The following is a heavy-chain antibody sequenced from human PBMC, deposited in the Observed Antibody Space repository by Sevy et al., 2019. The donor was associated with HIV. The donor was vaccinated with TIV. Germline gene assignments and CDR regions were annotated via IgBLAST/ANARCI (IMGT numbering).Heavy chain of an antibody. D-gene: IGHD3-22*01. CDR1: GFTFGDYA. V-gene: IGHV3-48*03. Sequence: GGSLRLSCTASGFTFGDYAMNWFRQAPGKGLEWVSSIISSGDTIYYADSVKGRFTVSRDNAKNSLFLQMNSLRAEDTAIYYCARGPHYYYDSSSFFEYWGQGTLVTVSS. CDR3: ARGPHYYYDSSSFFEY. J-gene: IGHJ4*02. CDR2: IISSGDTI.